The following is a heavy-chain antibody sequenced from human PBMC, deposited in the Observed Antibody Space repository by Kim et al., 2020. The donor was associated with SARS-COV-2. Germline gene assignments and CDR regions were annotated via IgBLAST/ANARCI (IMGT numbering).Heavy chain of an antibody. D-gene: IGHD3-10*01. CDR3: ARALLDYYYGSGSFNYYYYGMDV. CDR2: INHSGST. V-gene: IGHV4-34*01. CDR1: GGSFSGYY. J-gene: IGHJ6*02. Sequence: SETLSLTCAVYGGSFSGYYWSWIRQPPGKGLEWIGEINHSGSTNYNPSLKSRVTISVDTSKNQFSLKLSSVTAADTAVYYCARALLDYYYGSGSFNYYYYGMDVWGQGTTVTVSS.